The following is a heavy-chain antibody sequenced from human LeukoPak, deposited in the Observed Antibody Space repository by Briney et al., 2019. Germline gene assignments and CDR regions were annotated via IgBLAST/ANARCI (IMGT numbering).Heavy chain of an antibody. CDR2: IYTTGFT. CDR3: ASQKVNSWYFDL. D-gene: IGHD2/OR15-2a*01. CDR1: GCSFSSPNYY. V-gene: IGHV4-61*02. J-gene: IGHJ2*01. Sequence: SQTLSLTCTASGCSFSSPNYYWSWIRQPAGKGLEWIGRIYTTGFTNYHPSLKSRVTVSIDTSKNQFSPNLSSVTAADTAIYYCASQKVNSWYFDLWGRDTLITVSS.